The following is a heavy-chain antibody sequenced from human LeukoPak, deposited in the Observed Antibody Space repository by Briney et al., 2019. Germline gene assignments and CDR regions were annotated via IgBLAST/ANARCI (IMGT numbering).Heavy chain of an antibody. D-gene: IGHD6-19*01. CDR3: ARVEQWLVRLGAFDI. CDR2: INPNSGGT. V-gene: IGHV1-2*02. CDR1: GYTFTGYY. J-gene: IGHJ3*02. Sequence: ASVKVSCKPSGYTFTGYYMHWVRQAPGQGLEWMGWINPNSGGTNYAQKFQGRVTMTRDTSISTAYMDLSRLRSDDTAVYYCARVEQWLVRLGAFDIWGQGTMVTVSS.